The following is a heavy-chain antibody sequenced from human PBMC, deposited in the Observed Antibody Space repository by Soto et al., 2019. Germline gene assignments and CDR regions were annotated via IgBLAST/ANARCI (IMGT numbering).Heavy chain of an antibody. CDR3: ARESEDLTSNFDY. J-gene: IGHJ4*02. V-gene: IGHV3-21*06. CDR1: GFTFTRYS. CDR2: ISSTTNYI. Sequence: PGGSLRLSCAASGFTFTRYSMNWVRQVPGKGLEWVSSISSTTNYIYYGDSMKGRFTISRDNAKNSLYLEMNSLRAEDTAVYYCARESEDLTSNFDYWGQGTLVTVSS.